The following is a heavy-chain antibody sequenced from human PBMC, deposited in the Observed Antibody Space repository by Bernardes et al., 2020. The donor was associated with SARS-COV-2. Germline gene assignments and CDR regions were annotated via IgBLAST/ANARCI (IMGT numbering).Heavy chain of an antibody. CDR3: ARERWLQSPNYWYFDL. D-gene: IGHD5-12*01. Sequence: SETLSLTCTVSGGSMSSYYWSWIRQPAGKGLEWIGRIFSSGSTNYNPSLKSRVTMSLDTSKNQFSLKLTSVTAADTAVYYCARERWLQSPNYWYFDLWGPGTLVTVSS. CDR2: IFSSGST. V-gene: IGHV4-4*07. J-gene: IGHJ2*01. CDR1: GGSMSSYY.